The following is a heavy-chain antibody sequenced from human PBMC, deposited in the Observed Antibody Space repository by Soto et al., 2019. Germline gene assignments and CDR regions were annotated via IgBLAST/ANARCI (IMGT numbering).Heavy chain of an antibody. CDR2: ITSSSSYI. D-gene: IGHD3-22*01. J-gene: IGHJ4*02. Sequence: VESLSLTCAASGFTFSLYSMIWVRQAPGKGLEWVASITSSSSYIYYEDSLKGRFTISRDNAKNSLFLQLDSLRAEDTAVYFCVRARSTDSRPDYWGQGTLVTVSS. CDR1: GFTFSLYS. CDR3: VRARSTDSRPDY. V-gene: IGHV3-21*01.